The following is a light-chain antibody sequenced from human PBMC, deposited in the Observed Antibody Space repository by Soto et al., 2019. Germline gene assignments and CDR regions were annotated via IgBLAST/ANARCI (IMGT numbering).Light chain of an antibody. J-gene: IGKJ1*01. CDR1: QSVNNY. V-gene: IGKV3-15*01. CDR2: GAS. Sequence: EIVLTQSPATLSLCPGERATVSCRASQSVNNYLLWYQQKPGQAPRLLIYGASTRATGIPARFSGSGSGTEFTLTISSLQSEDFAVYYCQQYNNWPRTFGQGTKVDI. CDR3: QQYNNWPRT.